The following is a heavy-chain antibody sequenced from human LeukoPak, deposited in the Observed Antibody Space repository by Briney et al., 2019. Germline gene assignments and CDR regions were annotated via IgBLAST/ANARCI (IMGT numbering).Heavy chain of an antibody. Sequence: SQTLSLTCTVSGGSISSGDYYWSWIRQPPGKGLEWIGYIYYSGSTYYNPSLKCRVTISVDTSKNQFSLKLSSVTAADTAVYYCASDPQSFAFDIWGQGTMVTVSS. CDR3: ASDPQSFAFDI. J-gene: IGHJ3*02. CDR2: IYYSGST. CDR1: GGSISSGDYY. V-gene: IGHV4-30-4*08.